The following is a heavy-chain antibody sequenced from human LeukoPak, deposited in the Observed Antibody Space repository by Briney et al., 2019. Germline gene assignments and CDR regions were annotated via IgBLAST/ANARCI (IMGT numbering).Heavy chain of an antibody. J-gene: IGHJ4*02. CDR3: AREGYYGSGSPPSLYFDY. Sequence: GGSLRLSCAASGFTFSSYSMSWVRQAPGKGLEWVSSISSSSSYIYYADSVKGRSTISRDNSRSTLYLQMNSLRPEDTAIYYCAREGYYGSGSPPSLYFDYWGQGTLVTVSS. D-gene: IGHD3-10*01. CDR2: ISSSSSYI. V-gene: IGHV3-21*01. CDR1: GFTFSSYS.